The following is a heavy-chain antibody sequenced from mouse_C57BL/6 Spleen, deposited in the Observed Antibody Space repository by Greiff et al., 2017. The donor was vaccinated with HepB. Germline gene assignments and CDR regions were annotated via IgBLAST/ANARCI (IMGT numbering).Heavy chain of an antibody. V-gene: IGHV1-63*01. CDR1: GYTFTNYW. Sequence: VKLVESGAELVRPGTSVKMSCKASGYTFTNYWIGWAKQRPGHGLEWIGDIYPGGGYTNYNEKFKGKATLTADKSSSTAYMQFSSLTSEDSAIYYCARLDGAMDYWGQGTSVTVSS. J-gene: IGHJ4*01. CDR3: ARLDGAMDY. CDR2: IYPGGGYT.